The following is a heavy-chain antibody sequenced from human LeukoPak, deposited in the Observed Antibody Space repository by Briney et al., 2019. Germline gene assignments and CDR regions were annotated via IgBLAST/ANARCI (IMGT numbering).Heavy chain of an antibody. CDR3: ARQAETYCSSTRCYGDAFDI. CDR2: IYPGDSDT. V-gene: IGHV5-51*01. CDR1: GYSFTSYW. J-gene: IGHJ3*02. Sequence: GKSLKISCKGSGYSFTSYWIGWVRQMPGKGLEWMGIIYPGDSDTRYSPSFQGQVTISADKSISTAYLQWSSLKASDTAMYYCARQAETYCSSTRCYGDAFDIWGQGTMVTVSS. D-gene: IGHD2-2*01.